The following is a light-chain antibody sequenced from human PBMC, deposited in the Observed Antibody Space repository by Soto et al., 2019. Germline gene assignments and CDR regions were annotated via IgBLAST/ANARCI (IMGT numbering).Light chain of an antibody. CDR1: SSVVGGYNY. V-gene: IGLV2-14*01. CDR3: SSYTSSTTYV. J-gene: IGLJ1*01. CDR2: DVS. Sequence: QSVLTQPASVSASPGQSIAISCTGSSSVVGGYNYVSWYQQHPGKAPKLMIYDVSNRPSGVSNRFSGSKSGNTASLTISGLQAEDEADYHCSSYTSSTTYVFGAGTKVTVL.